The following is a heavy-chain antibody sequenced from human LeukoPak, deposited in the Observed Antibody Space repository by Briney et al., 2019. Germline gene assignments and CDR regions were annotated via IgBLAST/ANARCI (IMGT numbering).Heavy chain of an antibody. D-gene: IGHD4-17*01. CDR1: GGSISSYY. CDR3: ARSPPNYGDYVDYYYYMDV. CDR2: LYSSGDT. J-gene: IGHJ6*03. V-gene: IGHV4-4*07. Sequence: SETLSLTCIVSGGSISSYYWSWIRQPAGKGLEWIGRLYSSGDTNYNPSLKSRVTMSVDTSKNQFSLKLNSVTAADTAVYYCARSPPNYGDYVDYYYYMDVWGKGTTVTVSS.